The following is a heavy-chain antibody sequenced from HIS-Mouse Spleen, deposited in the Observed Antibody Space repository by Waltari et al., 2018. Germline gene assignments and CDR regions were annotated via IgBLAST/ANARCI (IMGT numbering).Heavy chain of an antibody. Sequence: QVQLVQSGAEVKKPGASVKVSCKASGYTFTGYYMHWVRQAPGQGLDGTGGINPNRGGTNYAQKFQGRVTMTRDTSISTAYMELSRLRSDDTAVYYCAREPLRDGYNSYYYYGMDVWGQGTTVTVSS. V-gene: IGHV1-2*02. CDR1: GYTFTGYY. J-gene: IGHJ6*02. CDR3: AREPLRDGYNSYYYYGMDV. D-gene: IGHD5-12*01. CDR2: INPNRGGT.